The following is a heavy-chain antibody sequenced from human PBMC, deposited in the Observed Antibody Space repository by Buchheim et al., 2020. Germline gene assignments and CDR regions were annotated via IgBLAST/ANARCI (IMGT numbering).Heavy chain of an antibody. D-gene: IGHD5-24*01. J-gene: IGHJ4*02. V-gene: IGHV3-30*18. Sequence: QVQLVESGGGVVQPGRSLRLSCAASGFTFSSYGMHWVRQAPGKGLEWVAVISYDGRNKYYADSVKGRFTISRDNYKNTLYLQMNSLRAEDTAVYYCAKDPGGRDGYNYCDYWGQGTL. CDR1: GFTFSSYG. CDR3: AKDPGGRDGYNYCDY. CDR2: ISYDGRNK.